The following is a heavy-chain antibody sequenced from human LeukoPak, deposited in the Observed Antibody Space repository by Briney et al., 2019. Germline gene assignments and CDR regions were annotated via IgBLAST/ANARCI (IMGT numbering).Heavy chain of an antibody. Sequence: GGSLRLSCAASGFTFSDYYMSWIRQAPGKGLEWVSYISGSGSTIYYADSVKGRFTISRDNAKNSLYLQMNSLRAEDTAVYYCARSEPMTTVYSDYWGQGTLVTVSS. V-gene: IGHV3-11*04. D-gene: IGHD4-17*01. J-gene: IGHJ4*02. CDR2: ISGSGSTI. CDR1: GFTFSDYY. CDR3: ARSEPMTTVYSDY.